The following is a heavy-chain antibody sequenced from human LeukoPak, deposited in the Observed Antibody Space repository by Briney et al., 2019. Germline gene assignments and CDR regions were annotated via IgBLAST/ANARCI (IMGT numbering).Heavy chain of an antibody. D-gene: IGHD1/OR15-1a*01. CDR1: GGSISSSGYY. CDR3: ARDRVTGTVHYFDH. Sequence: SETLSLTCTASGGSISSSGYYWGWIRQPPGKGLEWIASINYSGTTYYNPSLKSRVTISEDRSKNQFSLKLSSVTAADTAVYYCARDRVTGTVHYFDHWGQGTLVTVSS. J-gene: IGHJ4*02. CDR2: INYSGTT. V-gene: IGHV4-39*07.